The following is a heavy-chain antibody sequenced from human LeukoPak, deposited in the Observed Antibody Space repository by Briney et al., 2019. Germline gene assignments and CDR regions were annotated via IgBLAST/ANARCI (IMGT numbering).Heavy chain of an antibody. Sequence: SETLSLTCTVSGGSISSYYWSWIRQPPGKGLEWIGYIYYSGSTNYNPSLKSRVTISVDTSKNQFSLKLSSVTAADTAVYYCARGRNYYYDSSGDAFDIWGQGTMVTVSS. CDR1: GGSISSYY. J-gene: IGHJ3*02. CDR2: IYYSGST. CDR3: ARGRNYYYDSSGDAFDI. D-gene: IGHD3-22*01. V-gene: IGHV4-59*01.